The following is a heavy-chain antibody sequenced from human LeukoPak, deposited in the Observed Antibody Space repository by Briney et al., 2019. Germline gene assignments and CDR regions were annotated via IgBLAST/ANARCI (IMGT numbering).Heavy chain of an antibody. Sequence: GASVKVSCKASGYTFTSYGISWVRQAPGQGLEWMGWISAYNGNTNYAQKLQGRVTMTTDTSTSTAYMELRSLRSDDTAVYYCARVTAMVPGGIYYFDYWGQGTLVTVSS. J-gene: IGHJ4*02. CDR2: ISAYNGNT. D-gene: IGHD5-18*01. V-gene: IGHV1-18*01. CDR3: ARVTAMVPGGIYYFDY. CDR1: GYTFTSYG.